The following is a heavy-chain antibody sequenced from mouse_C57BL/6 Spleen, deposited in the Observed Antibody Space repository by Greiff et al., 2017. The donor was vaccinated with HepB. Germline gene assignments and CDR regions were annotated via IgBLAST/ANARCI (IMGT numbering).Heavy chain of an antibody. V-gene: IGHV1-81*01. Sequence: VKLMESGAELARPGASVKLSCKASGYTFTSYGISWVKQRTGQGLEWIGEIYPRSGNTYYNEKFKGKATLTADKSYSTAYMELRRLTSEDSAVYFCARGSIYDGYWNWYFDVWGTGTTVTVSS. CDR1: GYTFTSYG. CDR2: IYPRSGNT. J-gene: IGHJ1*03. D-gene: IGHD2-3*01. CDR3: ARGSIYDGYWNWYFDV.